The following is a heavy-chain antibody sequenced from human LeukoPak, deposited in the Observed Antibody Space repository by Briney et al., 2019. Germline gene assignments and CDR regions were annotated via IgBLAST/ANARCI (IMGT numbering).Heavy chain of an antibody. J-gene: IGHJ4*02. D-gene: IGHD6-13*01. CDR1: GYSISSNYY. V-gene: IGHV4-38-2*02. CDR3: ARVGYSSSLGTYFFDY. CDR2: IYHSGST. Sequence: SETLSLTCTVSGYSISSNYYWGWIRQSPGKGLEWIGTIYHSGSTYYNASVKSRVTISVDMSKNQFSLKLNSVTAADTAVYYCARVGYSSSLGTYFFDYWGQGTLVTVSS.